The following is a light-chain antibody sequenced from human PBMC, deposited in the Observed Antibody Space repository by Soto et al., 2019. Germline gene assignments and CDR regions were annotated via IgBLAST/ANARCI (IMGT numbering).Light chain of an antibody. V-gene: IGKV3-20*01. CDR3: QQFSSYPLT. J-gene: IGKJ4*01. Sequence: EFVLTQSPGTLSLSPGERATLSCRASQTVRNNYLAWYQQKPGQAPRLLIYDASSRATGIPDRFSGGGSGTDFTLTSSRLEPEYFAVYYCQQFSSYPLTFGGGTKVEIK. CDR2: DAS. CDR1: QTVRNNY.